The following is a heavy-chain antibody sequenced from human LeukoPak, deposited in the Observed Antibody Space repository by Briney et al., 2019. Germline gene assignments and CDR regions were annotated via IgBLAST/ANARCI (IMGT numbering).Heavy chain of an antibody. D-gene: IGHD3-22*01. CDR2: INHSGST. CDR1: GGSFSGYY. Sequence: PSETLSLTCAVYGGSFSGYYWSWIRQPPGKGLEWIGEINHSGSTNYNPSLKSRVTISVDTSKNQFSLKLSSVTAADTAVYYCARNLYYYDSSGYYLIGGYYYGMDVWGQGTTVTVSS. V-gene: IGHV4-34*01. J-gene: IGHJ6*02. CDR3: ARNLYYYDSSGYYLIGGYYYGMDV.